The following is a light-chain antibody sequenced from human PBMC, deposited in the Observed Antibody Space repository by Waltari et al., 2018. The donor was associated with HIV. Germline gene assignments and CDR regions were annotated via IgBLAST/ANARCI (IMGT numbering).Light chain of an antibody. J-gene: IGLJ1*01. CDR2: DVT. CDR3: SSYAGSSMSYA. Sequence: QSALTQPPSASGSPGQSVTISCTGASSDVGAFKYVSWYQQHTGKATKLMIYDVTKRPSGVPDRFSGSKSGNTASLTVSGLQAEDEAHYYCSSYAGSSMSYAFGTGTKVTVL. CDR1: SSDVGAFKY. V-gene: IGLV2-8*01.